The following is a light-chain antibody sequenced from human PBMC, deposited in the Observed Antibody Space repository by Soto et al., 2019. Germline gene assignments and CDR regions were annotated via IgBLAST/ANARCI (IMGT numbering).Light chain of an antibody. V-gene: IGLV2-14*01. J-gene: IGLJ1*01. CDR2: DVS. CDR1: SSDVGGYNY. Sequence: LTQPASVSGSPGQSITISCTGTSSDVGGYNYVSWYQQHPGKAPKLMIYDVSNRPSGVSNRFSGSKSGNTASLTISGLQAEDEADSYCSSYTSSSSYVFGTGTKVTVL. CDR3: SSYTSSSSYV.